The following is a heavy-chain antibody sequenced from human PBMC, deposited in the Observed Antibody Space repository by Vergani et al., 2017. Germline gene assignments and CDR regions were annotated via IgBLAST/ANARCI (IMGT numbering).Heavy chain of an antibody. Sequence: QVKLEESGGGVVQPGRSLRLSCAASGFSFGNYAMHWVRQAPGKRLEWVGVISYDGTEKKYADSVNGRFTISRDNSKKMMSLQMNSLRVEDTAVYYCARGGKGIIMVVRSTQLWGQGTQVSVS. CDR2: ISYDGTEK. D-gene: IGHD2-15*01. CDR1: GFSFGNYA. V-gene: IGHV3-30-3*01. J-gene: IGHJ4*02. CDR3: ARGGKGIIMVVRSTQL.